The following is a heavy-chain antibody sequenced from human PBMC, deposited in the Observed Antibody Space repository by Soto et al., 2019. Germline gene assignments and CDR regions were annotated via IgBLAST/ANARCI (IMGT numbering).Heavy chain of an antibody. CDR1: GGTFSSYA. V-gene: IGHV1-69*12. J-gene: IGHJ5*02. Sequence: QVQLVQSGAEVKKPGSSVKVSCKASGGTFSSYAISWVRQAPGQGLEWMGGIIPIFGTANYAQKFQGRVTITADESTSTAYMELSSLRSEDTAVYYCARDLSVTGTTPPSPNWFDPWGQGTLVTVSS. CDR2: IIPIFGTA. D-gene: IGHD1-7*01. CDR3: ARDLSVTGTTPPSPNWFDP.